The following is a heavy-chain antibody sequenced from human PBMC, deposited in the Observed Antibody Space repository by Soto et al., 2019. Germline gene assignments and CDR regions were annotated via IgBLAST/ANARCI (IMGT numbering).Heavy chain of an antibody. CDR1: GFTFSDYY. J-gene: IGHJ4*02. CDR3: ARESEDLTSNFDY. V-gene: IGHV3-11*04. Sequence: GGSLRLSCAASGFTFSDYYMTWIRQAPGKGLEWVSYISNSGSGIYYPDSVKGRFTISRDNAKKSLYLEMNSLRAEDTAVYYCARESEDLTSNFDYWGQGTLVTVSS. CDR2: ISNSGSGI.